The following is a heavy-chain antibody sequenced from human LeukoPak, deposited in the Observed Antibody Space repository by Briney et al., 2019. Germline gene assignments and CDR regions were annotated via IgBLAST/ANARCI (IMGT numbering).Heavy chain of an antibody. J-gene: IGHJ4*02. CDR2: IQYSGST. Sequence: SQTLSLTCTVSGASIGSYYCTWIRQPPGKGLECIAYIQYSGSTSSNPSLKSRATLSVDTSNNQFSLKLTSVTAAATAVYYCARDDILTGYYGNFDFWGQGTLVTVSS. V-gene: IGHV4-59*01. D-gene: IGHD3-9*01. CDR1: GASIGSYY. CDR3: ARDDILTGYYGNFDF.